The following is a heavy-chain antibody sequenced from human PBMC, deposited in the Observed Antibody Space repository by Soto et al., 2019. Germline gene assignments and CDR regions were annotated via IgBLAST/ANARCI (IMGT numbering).Heavy chain of an antibody. V-gene: IGHV3-11*06. CDR2: ISTRSSYT. CDR3: ARDHRSGCSDY. J-gene: IGHJ4*02. CDR1: GFTFSDYY. Sequence: GSLSLSCAPSGFTFSDYYMTCIRRAPGKGLEWVSHISTRSSYTKYADSVKGRFTISRDNAKKSLYLQMNSLRAEDTAVYYCARDHRSGCSDYWGQGTLVTVSS. D-gene: IGHD3-22*01.